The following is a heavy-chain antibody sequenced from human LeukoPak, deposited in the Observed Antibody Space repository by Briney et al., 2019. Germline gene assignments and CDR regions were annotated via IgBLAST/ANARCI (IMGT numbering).Heavy chain of an antibody. CDR3: ARKEVDSSGYFLHFDY. CDR1: GYTFTTYG. Sequence: ASVKVSCKASGYTFTTYGISWVRQAPGQGLEWMGWISVYSGNTNYAQKLQGRVTMTTDTSTSTAYMELRRLRSEDTAVYYCARKEVDSSGYFLHFDYWGQGTLVTVSS. CDR2: ISVYSGNT. V-gene: IGHV1-18*01. D-gene: IGHD3-22*01. J-gene: IGHJ4*02.